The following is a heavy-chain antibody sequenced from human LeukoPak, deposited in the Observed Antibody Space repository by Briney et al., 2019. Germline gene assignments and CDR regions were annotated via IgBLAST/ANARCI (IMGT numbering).Heavy chain of an antibody. CDR1: GGSISSYY. J-gene: IGHJ3*02. CDR3: ARDQWLSLGDAFDI. Sequence: SETLSLTYTVSGGSISSYYWSWIRQPPGKGLEWIGYIYYSGSTNYNPSLKSRVTISVDTSKNQFSLKLSSVTAADTAVYYCARDQWLSLGDAFDIWGQGTMVTVSS. CDR2: IYYSGST. D-gene: IGHD3-22*01. V-gene: IGHV4-59*01.